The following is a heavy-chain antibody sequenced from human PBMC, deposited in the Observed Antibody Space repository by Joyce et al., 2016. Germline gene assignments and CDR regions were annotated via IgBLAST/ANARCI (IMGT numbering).Heavy chain of an antibody. V-gene: IGHV3-7*01. Sequence: EGQLVESGGALVQPGGSLRLSCGASGVIFKSVWMNWVRQAPGKGLEWVDKIRPDGSERFYVGSVKGRFTISRDNTKNLLYLHMKSLRTEDTAVYYCARQAASFYSGPDVWGKGTPVTVSS. D-gene: IGHD4-23*01. CDR1: GVIFKSVW. CDR3: ARQAASFYSGPDV. J-gene: IGHJ6*04. CDR2: IRPDGSER.